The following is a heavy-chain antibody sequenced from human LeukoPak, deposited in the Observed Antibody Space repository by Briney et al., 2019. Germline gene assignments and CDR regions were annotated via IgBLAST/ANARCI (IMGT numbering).Heavy chain of an antibody. CDR2: ISYDGSNK. J-gene: IGHJ3*02. V-gene: IGHV3-30*03. D-gene: IGHD3-10*01. Sequence: GGSLRLSCAASGFTFSSFSMNWVRQAPGKGLEWVAVISYDGSNKYYADSVKGRFTISRDNSKNTLYLQMNSLRAEDTAVYYCARDSRRNYYGSGSYQADAFDIWGQGTMVTVSS. CDR3: ARDSRRNYYGSGSYQADAFDI. CDR1: GFTFSSFS.